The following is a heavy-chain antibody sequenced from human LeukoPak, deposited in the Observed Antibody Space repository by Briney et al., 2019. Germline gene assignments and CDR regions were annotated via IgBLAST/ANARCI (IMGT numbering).Heavy chain of an antibody. CDR2: ISGSGGSI. D-gene: IGHD3-22*01. CDR1: GFTFSSSA. V-gene: IGHV3-23*01. Sequence: GGSLRLSCAASGFTFSSSAMSWVRQVPGKGLEWVSAISGSGGSIYYADSVKGRFTISRDNSKNTLYLQMNSLRAEDTAVYYCAKDSPDSRDSGGQGTLVTVSS. J-gene: IGHJ4*02. CDR3: AKDSPDSRDS.